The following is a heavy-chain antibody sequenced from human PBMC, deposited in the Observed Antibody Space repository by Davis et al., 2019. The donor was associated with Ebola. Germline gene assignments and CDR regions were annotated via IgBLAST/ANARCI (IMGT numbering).Heavy chain of an antibody. CDR2: IYYSGST. V-gene: IGHV4-39*01. CDR1: GGSISSSSYY. Sequence: ETLSLTCTVSGGSISSSSYYWGWIRQPPGKGLEWIGSIYYSGSTYYNPSLKSRVTISVDTSKNQFSLKLSSVTAADTAVYYCARTLTYYYGSGSYRTYRYFDYWGQGARVTVSS. CDR3: ARTLTYYYGSGSYRTYRYFDY. J-gene: IGHJ4*02. D-gene: IGHD3-10*01.